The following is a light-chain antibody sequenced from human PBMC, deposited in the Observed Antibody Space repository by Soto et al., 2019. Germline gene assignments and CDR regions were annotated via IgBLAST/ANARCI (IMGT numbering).Light chain of an antibody. Sequence: DIHMTQSPSSLSASVGDRVTITCRASESISIYLNWYQQKPGKAPKLLIYAASTLQSGVPSRFSGSGSGTDFALTISSLQPDDFGSYYCQQNYMFPRTFGQGTRVEI. CDR3: QQNYMFPRT. J-gene: IGKJ1*01. CDR2: AAS. CDR1: ESISIY. V-gene: IGKV1-39*01.